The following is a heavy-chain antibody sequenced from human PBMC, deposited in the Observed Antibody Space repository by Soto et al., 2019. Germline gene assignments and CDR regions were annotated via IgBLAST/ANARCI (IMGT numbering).Heavy chain of an antibody. CDR1: GFSFGTYW. V-gene: IGHV3-7*03. J-gene: IGHJ4*02. D-gene: IGHD3-3*01. Sequence: GGSLRLSCAASGFSFGTYWRSWVRQAPGKGLEWLASIKEDGSERYYLDSVKGRFTVSRDNAKDSLSLQMNSLRGEDTAFYYCARDVGPVTIFGEALSGYFDFWGQGTLVTVSS. CDR3: ARDVGPVTIFGEALSGYFDF. CDR2: IKEDGSER.